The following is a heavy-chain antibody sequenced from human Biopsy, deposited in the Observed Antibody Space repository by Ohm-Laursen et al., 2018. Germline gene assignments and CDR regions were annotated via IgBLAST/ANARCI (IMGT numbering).Heavy chain of an antibody. CDR2: ISYDGYNK. Sequence: SLRLSCTASGFTFSSYGMHWVRQTPGKGLESVPLISYDGYNKWYADSVKGRFTISRDNSKNTLYLQMNSLRVEDTAVYYCAKDGGPYCGGCELDYWGQGTLVTVSS. V-gene: IGHV3-30*18. CDR3: AKDGGPYCGGCELDY. CDR1: GFTFSSYG. D-gene: IGHD2-21*01. J-gene: IGHJ4*02.